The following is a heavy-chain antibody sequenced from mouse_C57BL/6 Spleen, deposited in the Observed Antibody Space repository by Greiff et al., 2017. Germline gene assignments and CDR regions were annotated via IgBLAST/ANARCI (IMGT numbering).Heavy chain of an antibody. CDR1: GFTFSSYG. D-gene: IGHD1-1*01. Sequence: EVQLVESGGDLVKPGGSLKLSCAASGFTFSSYGMSWVRQTPDKRLEWVATISSGGSYTYYPDSVKGRFTISRDNAKNTLYLQMSSLKSEDTAMYYCAKTTVVDYAMGYWGQGTSVTVSS. V-gene: IGHV5-6*01. CDR2: ISSGGSYT. CDR3: AKTTVVDYAMGY. J-gene: IGHJ4*01.